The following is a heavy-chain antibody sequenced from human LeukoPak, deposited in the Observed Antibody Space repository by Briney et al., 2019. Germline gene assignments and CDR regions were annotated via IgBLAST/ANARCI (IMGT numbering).Heavy chain of an antibody. CDR2: ISGDGGRT. D-gene: IGHD2-15*01. V-gene: IGHV3-43*02. Sequence: GGSLRLSCAASGFTFDDYAMHWVRQPPGKGLEWVSLISGDGGRTKFADSMKGRFAISRDNSKNSLCLQMNSLRTEDTALYYCAKDRYCSGGTCSGGFDSWGQGTLVAVSS. CDR1: GFTFDDYA. J-gene: IGHJ4*02. CDR3: AKDRYCSGGTCSGGFDS.